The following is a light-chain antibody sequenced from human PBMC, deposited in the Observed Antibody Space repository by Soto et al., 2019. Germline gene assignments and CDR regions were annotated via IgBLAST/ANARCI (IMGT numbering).Light chain of an antibody. CDR1: QIIGTW. J-gene: IGKJ3*01. CDR2: GAS. V-gene: IGKV1-12*02. Sequence: DIQMTQSPSSVSASIGDRVTITCRASQIIGTWLAWYQQKPGKAPTLLIYGASTLQSGVPSRFSGSGSGTDFTLPITNLQAEDSAIYYCQQANSFPFTFGPGTKVDIK. CDR3: QQANSFPFT.